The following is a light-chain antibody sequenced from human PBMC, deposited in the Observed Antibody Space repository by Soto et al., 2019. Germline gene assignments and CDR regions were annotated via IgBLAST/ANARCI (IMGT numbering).Light chain of an antibody. V-gene: IGKV1-9*01. J-gene: IGKJ5*01. Sequence: DIQLTQSPSFLSASIGDRVTITCRASQGISNYLAWYQQKPGRAPNLLIYAAFTLQSGVPSRFSGSGSGTEFTLIISGLQPEDFATYYCQQINSYPITFGQGTRLEIK. CDR1: QGISNY. CDR3: QQINSYPIT. CDR2: AAF.